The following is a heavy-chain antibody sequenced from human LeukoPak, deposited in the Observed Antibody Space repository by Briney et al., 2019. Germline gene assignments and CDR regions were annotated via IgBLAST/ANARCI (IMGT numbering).Heavy chain of an antibody. J-gene: IGHJ6*02. Sequence: PSETLSLTCTVSGGSISSYYWSWIRQPPGKGLEWIGYIYYSGSTNYNPSLKSRVTISVDTSKNQFSLKLSSVTAADTAVYYCARGRTIFGVARGQKDYYYYGMDVWGQGTTVTVSS. CDR2: IYYSGST. CDR1: GGSISSYY. D-gene: IGHD3-3*01. CDR3: ARGRTIFGVARGQKDYYYYGMDV. V-gene: IGHV4-59*01.